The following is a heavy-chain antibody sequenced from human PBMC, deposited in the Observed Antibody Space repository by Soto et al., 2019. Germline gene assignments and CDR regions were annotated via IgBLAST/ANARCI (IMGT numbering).Heavy chain of an antibody. CDR3: ARESGAATATLDYYYFDMDV. J-gene: IGHJ6*03. CDR1: GDSFNDYY. D-gene: IGHD6-25*01. CDR2: INPNGGVT. Sequence: QVQLVQSGAEVRKPGASVTVSCRSSGDSFNDYYIHWVRQAPGQGFEWMGWINPNGGVTKYAQKFQGWVSMTRDTSIRTVYMQLSRLRSDDTAVYYCARESGAATATLDYYYFDMDVWGTGTTVTVSS. V-gene: IGHV1-2*04.